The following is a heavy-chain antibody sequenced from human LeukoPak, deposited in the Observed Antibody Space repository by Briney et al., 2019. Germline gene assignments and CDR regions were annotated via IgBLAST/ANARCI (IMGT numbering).Heavy chain of an antibody. CDR3: ARDRAVAGTHFDY. J-gene: IGHJ4*02. Sequence: PSETLSLTCTVSGGSISSSSYYWGWIRQPPGKGLEWFGSIYYSGSTYYNPSLKSRVTISVDTSKNQFSLKLSSVTDAATAAYYCARDRAVAGTHFDYWGQGTLVTVSS. CDR2: IYYSGST. D-gene: IGHD6-19*01. V-gene: IGHV4-39*02. CDR1: GGSISSSSYY.